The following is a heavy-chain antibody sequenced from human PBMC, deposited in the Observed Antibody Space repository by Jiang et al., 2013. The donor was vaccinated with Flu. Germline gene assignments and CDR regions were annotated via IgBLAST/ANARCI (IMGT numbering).Heavy chain of an antibody. CDR1: GDTFTTEY. Sequence: SGAEVKKPGASVKVSCKASGDTFTTEYMHWVRQAPGQGLEWMGVIDPTTGGTTHAQQFQGRVTMTRDTSTTTFYLDVSSLTSEDTAVYYCIRGLGFGSYRFGLLDSWGHGSL. J-gene: IGHJ5*01. V-gene: IGHV1-46*01. CDR2: IDPTTGGT. D-gene: IGHD3-16*01. CDR3: IRGLGFGSYRFGLLDS.